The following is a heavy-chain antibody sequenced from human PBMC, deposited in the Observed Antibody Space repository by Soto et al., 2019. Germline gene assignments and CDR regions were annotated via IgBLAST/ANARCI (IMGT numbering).Heavy chain of an antibody. D-gene: IGHD2-2*01. V-gene: IGHV1-18*01. CDR1: GYTFTSYG. J-gene: IGHJ6*02. Sequence: ASVKVSCKASGYTFTSYGISWVRQAPGQGLEWMGWISAYNGNTNYAQKLQGRVTMTTDTSTSTAYMELRSLRSDDTAVYYCAREVLVPAATTFYGMDVWGQGTTVTVSS. CDR2: ISAYNGNT. CDR3: AREVLVPAATTFYGMDV.